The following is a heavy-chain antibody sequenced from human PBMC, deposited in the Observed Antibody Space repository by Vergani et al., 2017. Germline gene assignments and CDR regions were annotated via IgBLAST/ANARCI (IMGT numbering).Heavy chain of an antibody. J-gene: IGHJ6*02. V-gene: IGHV3-48*01. CDR3: ARDYPLGWYYGMDV. D-gene: IGHD3-16*01. CDR2: ISSSSSTI. CDR1: GFTFSSYS. Sequence: EVQLVESGGGLVQPGGSLRLSCAASGFTFSSYSVNWVRQAPGKGLEWVSYISSSSSTIYYADSVKGRFTISRDNAKNSLYLQMNSLRAEDTAVYYCARDYPLGWYYGMDVWGQGTTVTVSS.